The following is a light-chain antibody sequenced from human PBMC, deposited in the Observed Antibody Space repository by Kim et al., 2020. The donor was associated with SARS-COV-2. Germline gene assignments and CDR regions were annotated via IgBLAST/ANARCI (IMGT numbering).Light chain of an antibody. CDR3: QQSYDWPPLT. Sequence: PGDRATLACRASQTINNKLVWYQQKPGQAPRLLIYDATTRATGVPARFIGSGSETDFTLTISSLQSEDFAVYYCQQSYDWPPLTFGQGTKVDI. V-gene: IGKV3-15*01. J-gene: IGKJ1*01. CDR2: DAT. CDR1: QTINNK.